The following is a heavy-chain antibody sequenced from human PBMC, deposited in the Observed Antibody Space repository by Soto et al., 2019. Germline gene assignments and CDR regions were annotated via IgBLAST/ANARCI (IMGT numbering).Heavy chain of an antibody. V-gene: IGHV4-59*08. CDR2: IHYSRNT. CDR1: GGSISSYY. J-gene: IGHJ5*02. CDR3: ARVPDR. Sequence: SETLSLTCTVSGGSISSYYWNWMRRPPGKGLERIGCIHYSRNTNYNPYLKSRVTISVDTSKNQFSLKVTSVTAADTAVYYCARVPDRWGQGTLVTVSS. D-gene: IGHD2-2*01.